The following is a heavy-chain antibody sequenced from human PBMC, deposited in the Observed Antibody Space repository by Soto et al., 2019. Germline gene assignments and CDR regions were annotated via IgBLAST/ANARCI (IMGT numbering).Heavy chain of an antibody. CDR3: ARDPPGDGDYGPIYYFDL. J-gene: IGHJ2*01. D-gene: IGHD4-17*01. CDR2: IYYSGST. V-gene: IGHV4-30-4*01. Sequence: QVQLQESGPGLVKPSQTLSLTCTVSGGSISSGDYYWSWIRQPPGKGLEWIGYIYYSGSTYYNPSLKSRVTISVDTSKNQFSLKLSSVTAADTAVYYCARDPPGDGDYGPIYYFDLWGRGTLVTVSS. CDR1: GGSISSGDYY.